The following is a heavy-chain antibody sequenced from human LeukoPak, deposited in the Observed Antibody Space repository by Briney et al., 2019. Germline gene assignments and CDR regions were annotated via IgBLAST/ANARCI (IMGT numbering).Heavy chain of an antibody. CDR2: IIPIFGTA. CDR3: ARGPVGATHPIPFDY. V-gene: IGHV1-69*13. D-gene: IGHD1-26*01. J-gene: IGHJ4*02. Sequence: ASVKVSCKASGGTFSSYAISWVRQAPGQGLEWMGGIIPIFGTANYAQKFQGRVTITADESTSTAYMELSSLRSEGTAVYYCARGPVGATHPIPFDYWGQGTLVTVSS. CDR1: GGTFSSYA.